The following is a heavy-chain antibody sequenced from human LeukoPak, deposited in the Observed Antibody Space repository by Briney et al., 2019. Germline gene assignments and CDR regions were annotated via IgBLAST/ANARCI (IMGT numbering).Heavy chain of an antibody. D-gene: IGHD4-17*01. CDR3: ARDHRPIRVTTAVDAFDI. Sequence: PSETLSLTCTVSGGSISSGDYYWSWIRQPPGKGLEWIGYIYYSGSTYYNPSLKSRVTISVDTSKNQFSLKLSSVTAAHTAVYYCARDHRPIRVTTAVDAFDIWGQGTMVTVSS. CDR1: GGSISSGDYY. CDR2: IYYSGST. J-gene: IGHJ3*02. V-gene: IGHV4-30-4*01.